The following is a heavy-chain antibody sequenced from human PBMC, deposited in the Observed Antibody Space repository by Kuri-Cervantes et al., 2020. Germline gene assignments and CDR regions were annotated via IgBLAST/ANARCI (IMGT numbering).Heavy chain of an antibody. D-gene: IGHD4-23*01. J-gene: IGHJ4*02. Sequence: GESLKISCAASGFTFSSYAMSWVRQAPGKGLEWVSAISGSGGSTYYADSVKGRFTISRDNSKNTLYLQMNSLRAEDTAVYYCAKSSGNSGFDYWGQGTLVTVSS. CDR2: ISGSGGST. V-gene: IGHV3-23*01. CDR1: GFTFSSYA. CDR3: AKSSGNSGFDY.